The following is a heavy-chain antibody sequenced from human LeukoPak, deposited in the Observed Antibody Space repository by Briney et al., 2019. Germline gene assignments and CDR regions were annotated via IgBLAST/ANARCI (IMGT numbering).Heavy chain of an antibody. CDR3: TRDSQLEWFYS. V-gene: IGHV4-39*07. Sequence: SETLSLTCTVSGGSISSSTYYWGWIRQPPGKGPEWIGSIYYTGSTNYNPSLKSRVTISMDTSKNQFSLNLSSVTAADTAVYYCTRDSQLEWFYSWGPGTLVTVSS. CDR1: GGSISSSTYY. J-gene: IGHJ5*01. CDR2: IYYTGST. D-gene: IGHD3-3*01.